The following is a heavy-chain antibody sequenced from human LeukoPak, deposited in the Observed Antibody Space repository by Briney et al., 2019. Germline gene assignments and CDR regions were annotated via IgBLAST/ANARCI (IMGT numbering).Heavy chain of an antibody. D-gene: IGHD2-15*01. CDR1: GFTFSSYG. CDR2: ISYDGSNK. CDR3: AKDSVRYCSGGSCYSHFDY. V-gene: IGHV3-30*18. J-gene: IGHJ4*02. Sequence: GGSLRLSCAASGFTFSSYGMHWVRQAPGKGLEWVAVISYDGSNKYYADSVKGRFTISRDNSKNTLYLQMNSLRAEDTAVYYCAKDSVRYCSGGSCYSHFDYWGQGTLATVSS.